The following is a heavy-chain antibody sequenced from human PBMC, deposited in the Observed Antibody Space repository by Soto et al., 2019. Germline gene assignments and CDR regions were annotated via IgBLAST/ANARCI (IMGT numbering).Heavy chain of an antibody. J-gene: IGHJ6*02. CDR3: ARDLWGYCGTDCYPLDV. D-gene: IGHD2-21*02. V-gene: IGHV4-59*01. CDR1: GGTISSYG. Sequence: SETLCLTCPVAGGTISSYGWSWIRKAPGKRLEWIGYMYYSGTTVYNPSFKSRVTISVDTSKNQFSLKLNSVTAADTAVYYCARDLWGYCGTDCYPLDVWGQGTTVTVSS. CDR2: MYYSGTT.